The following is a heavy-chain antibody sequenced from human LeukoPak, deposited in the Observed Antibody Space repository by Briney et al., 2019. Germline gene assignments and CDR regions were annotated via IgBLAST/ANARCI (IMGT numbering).Heavy chain of an antibody. Sequence: GGSLRLSCAASGFTFSGSAMHWVRQASGKGLEWVGRIRSKANSYATAYAASVKGRFTISRDDSKNTAYLQMNSLRAEDTAVYYCAKTRLLDSSSWSHGDYWGQGTLVTVSS. V-gene: IGHV3-73*01. J-gene: IGHJ4*02. CDR1: GFTFSGSA. CDR3: AKTRLLDSSSWSHGDY. CDR2: IRSKANSYAT. D-gene: IGHD6-13*01.